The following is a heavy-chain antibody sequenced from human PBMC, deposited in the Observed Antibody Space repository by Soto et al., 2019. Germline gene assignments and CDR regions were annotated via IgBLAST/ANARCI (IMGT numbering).Heavy chain of an antibody. CDR3: ARDRSSTYYYSGMDL. Sequence: QVQLVESGGGVVQPGRSLRLSCAASGFSFSRHGMHWVRQAPGKGLEWVAVISYDGSNQDYADSVKGRFSSSRDNSKNTVYLQMNSLRVEDSAVYYCARDRSSTYYYSGMDLWGQGTTVTVSS. J-gene: IGHJ6*02. CDR1: GFSFSRHG. D-gene: IGHD6-19*01. V-gene: IGHV3-30-3*01. CDR2: ISYDGSNQ.